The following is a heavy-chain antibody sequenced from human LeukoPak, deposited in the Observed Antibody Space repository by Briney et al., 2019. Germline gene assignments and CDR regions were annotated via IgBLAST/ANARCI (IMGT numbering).Heavy chain of an antibody. CDR1: GFTFSSYS. V-gene: IGHV3-48*04. J-gene: IGHJ4*02. CDR3: ARVRGSDWSVYHIDN. D-gene: IGHD6-19*01. Sequence: GGSLRLPCAASGFTFSSYSMNWVRQAPGKGLEWVSYISDTSATIYYYAESVRGRFTISRDNAKNSVRLQMSSLRAEDTGVYYCARVRGSDWSVYHIDNWGQGTLVTVSS. CDR2: ISDTSATI.